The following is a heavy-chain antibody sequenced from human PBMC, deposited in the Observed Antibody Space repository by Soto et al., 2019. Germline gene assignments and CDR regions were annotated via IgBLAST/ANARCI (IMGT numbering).Heavy chain of an antibody. CDR1: GASISDSHW. V-gene: IGHV4-4*02. CDR2: MFQGGST. Sequence: QVQLQESGPGLVKPSGTLSLTGVVSGASISDSHWWTWVRQPPGKGLEWIGEMFQGGSTNYNPTLKSRVTISIDKSSDQFSLNLNSVTAADTAVYFCAKNNDYASDAWGQGPTVTVSS. J-gene: IGHJ6*02. D-gene: IGHD4-17*01. CDR3: AKNNDYASDA.